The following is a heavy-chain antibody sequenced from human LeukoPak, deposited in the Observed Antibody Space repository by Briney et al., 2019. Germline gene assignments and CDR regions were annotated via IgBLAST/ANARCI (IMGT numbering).Heavy chain of an antibody. CDR2: INPNSGGT. V-gene: IGHV1-2*02. D-gene: IGHD3-22*01. J-gene: IGHJ4*02. CDR3: ARGYYDSSGYYYFDN. Sequence: ASVKVSCKASGYTFTGYYMHWVRQAPGQGLESMGWINPNSGGTNYAQKFQGRVTMTRDTSISTAYMELSRLRSDDTAVYYCARGYYDSSGYYYFDNWGQGTLVTVSS. CDR1: GYTFTGYY.